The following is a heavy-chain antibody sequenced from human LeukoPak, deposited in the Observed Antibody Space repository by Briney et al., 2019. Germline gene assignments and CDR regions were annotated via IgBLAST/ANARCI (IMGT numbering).Heavy chain of an antibody. J-gene: IGHJ4*02. CDR3: ARDQASNMITFGGVIVTSYYFDY. Sequence: PGGSLRLSCAASGFTFSSYGMHWVRQAPGKGLVWVAVIWYDGSNKYYADSVKGRFTISRDNSKNTLYLQMNSLRAEDTAVYYCARDQASNMITFGGVIVTSYYFDYWGQGTLVTVSS. CDR2: IWYDGSNK. CDR1: GFTFSSYG. V-gene: IGHV3-33*01. D-gene: IGHD3-16*02.